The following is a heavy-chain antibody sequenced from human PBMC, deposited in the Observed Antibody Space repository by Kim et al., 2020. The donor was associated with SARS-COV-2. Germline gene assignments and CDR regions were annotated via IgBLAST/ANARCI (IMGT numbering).Heavy chain of an antibody. CDR1: GGSISSYY. CDR3: ASRKPGVGTLYGLDV. J-gene: IGHJ6*02. V-gene: IGHV4-59*08. CDR2: IYNSGST. D-gene: IGHD3-3*01. Sequence: SETLSLTCTVSGGSISSYYWVWIRQPPGKGLEWIGSIYNSGSTTYNPSLKSRLTMSVDTSKNQFSLNLSSVTAADTAVYYCASRKPGVGTLYGLDVWGQGTTVTVSS.